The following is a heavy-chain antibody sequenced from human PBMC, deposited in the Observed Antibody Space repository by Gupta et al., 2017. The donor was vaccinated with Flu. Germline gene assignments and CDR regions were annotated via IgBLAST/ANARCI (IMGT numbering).Heavy chain of an antibody. V-gene: IGHV3-23*01. Sequence: EVPLLESGGGLVLPGGSLRLPCAASGFTFRTHPLHWVRPAPGKGLEWVSSITGPGAGTYYADSVKGRFTISRDNSKNTLYLQVDSLRAEDTAVYYCAKLSDKYYDSSGFFDDWGQGILVTVSS. CDR1: GFTFRTHP. J-gene: IGHJ4*02. CDR3: AKLSDKYYDSSGFFDD. D-gene: IGHD3-22*01. CDR2: ITGPGAGT.